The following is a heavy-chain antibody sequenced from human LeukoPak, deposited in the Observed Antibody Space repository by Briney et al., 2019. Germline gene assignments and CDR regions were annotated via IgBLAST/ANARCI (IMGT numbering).Heavy chain of an antibody. CDR3: AKSRIAKYYYYMDV. Sequence: GGSLRLSCAASGFTFSTYAMSWVRQAPGKRLEWVSSISDSGGSTYYADSVKGRFTISRDNSKNTLYLQMNSLRAEDTAVYYCAKSRIAKYYYYMDVWGKGTTVTVSS. D-gene: IGHD6-13*01. V-gene: IGHV3-23*01. CDR1: GFTFSTYA. J-gene: IGHJ6*03. CDR2: ISDSGGST.